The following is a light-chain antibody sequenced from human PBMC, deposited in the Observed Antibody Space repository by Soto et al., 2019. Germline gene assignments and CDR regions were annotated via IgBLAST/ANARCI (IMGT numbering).Light chain of an antibody. J-gene: IGLJ1*01. Sequence: QSVLTQPASVSGSPGQSITISCTGTSSDGGGYNYVSWYQQYPGKAPQLMIFDVNDRPSGVSYRFSGSKSGNTASLTISGLQAEDEAHYYCSSYSTTSFFVFGTGTKVTVL. CDR1: SSDGGGYNY. CDR3: SSYSTTSFFV. CDR2: DVN. V-gene: IGLV2-14*01.